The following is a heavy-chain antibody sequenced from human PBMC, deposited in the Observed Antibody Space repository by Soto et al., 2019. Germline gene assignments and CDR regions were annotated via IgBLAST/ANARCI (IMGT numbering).Heavy chain of an antibody. D-gene: IGHD2-21*02. Sequence: QVQLVQSGAEVKKPGASVTVSCKASGYILSSYYMHWVRQAPRQGLAWRGIINLSGGSTTYAQNFQGRVTVTRYTSTSTVYRELRGLRSDDTAMYYCAMSDCGCDCPNNWFDPCGQGATVTVSS. V-gene: IGHV1-46*01. CDR3: AMSDCGCDCPNNWFDP. CDR1: GYILSSYY. CDR2: INLSGGST. J-gene: IGHJ5*02.